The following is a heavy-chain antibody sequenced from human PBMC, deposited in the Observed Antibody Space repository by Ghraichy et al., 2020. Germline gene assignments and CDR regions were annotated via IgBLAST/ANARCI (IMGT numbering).Heavy chain of an antibody. CDR3: AKVSSSGSYYGMDGMDV. V-gene: IGHV3-23*01. Sequence: GGSLRLSCAASGFTFSSYAMSWVRQAPGKGLEWVSAISGSGGSTYYADSVKGRFTISRDNSKNTLYLQMNSLRAEDTAVYYCAKVSSSGSYYGMDGMDVWGQGTTVTVSS. CDR1: GFTFSSYA. J-gene: IGHJ6*02. CDR2: ISGSGGST. D-gene: IGHD1-26*01.